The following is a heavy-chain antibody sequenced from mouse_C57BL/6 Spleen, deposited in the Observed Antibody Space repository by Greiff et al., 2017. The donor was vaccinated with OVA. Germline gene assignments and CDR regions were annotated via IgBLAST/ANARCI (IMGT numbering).Heavy chain of an antibody. J-gene: IGHJ3*01. Sequence: VQLQQPGAELVRPGSSVKLSCKASGYTFTSYWMHWVKQRPIQGLEWIGNIDPSDSETHYNQKFKDKATLTVDKSSSTAYMQLSSLTSEDSAVYYCAIYDYDAWFADWGQGTLVTVSA. V-gene: IGHV1-52*01. D-gene: IGHD2-4*01. CDR3: AIYDYDAWFAD. CDR2: IDPSDSET. CDR1: GYTFTSYW.